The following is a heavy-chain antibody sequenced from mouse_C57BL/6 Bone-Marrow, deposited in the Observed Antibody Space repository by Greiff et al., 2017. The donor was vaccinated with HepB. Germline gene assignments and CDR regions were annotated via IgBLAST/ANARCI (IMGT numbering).Heavy chain of an antibody. J-gene: IGHJ1*03. CDR3: VRDRDYSIYWYFDV. CDR2: IRSKSSNYAT. D-gene: IGHD2-5*01. Sequence: EVQLVESGGGLVQPKGSLKLSCAASGFTFNTYAMHWVRQAPGKGLEWVARIRSKSSNYATYYADSVKDRFTISRDDSQSMLYLQMNNLKTEDTAMYYCVRDRDYSIYWYFDVWGTGTTVTVSS. V-gene: IGHV10-3*01. CDR1: GFTFNTYA.